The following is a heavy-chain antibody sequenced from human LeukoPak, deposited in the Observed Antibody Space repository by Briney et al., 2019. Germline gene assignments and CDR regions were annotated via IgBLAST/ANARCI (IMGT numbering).Heavy chain of an antibody. Sequence: GGSLRLSCAASGFTFSSYAMSWVRQAPGKGLEWVSAISGSGGSTYYADSVKGRFTISRDNSKNTLYLQMNSLRAEDTAIYYCAKFHVNFSSGWLRSFDYWGQGTLVTVSS. CDR1: GFTFSSYA. CDR2: ISGSGGST. D-gene: IGHD6-19*01. J-gene: IGHJ4*02. CDR3: AKFHVNFSSGWLRSFDY. V-gene: IGHV3-23*01.